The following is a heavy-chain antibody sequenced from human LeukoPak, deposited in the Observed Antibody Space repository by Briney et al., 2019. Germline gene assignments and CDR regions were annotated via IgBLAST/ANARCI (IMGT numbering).Heavy chain of an antibody. D-gene: IGHD2-15*01. CDR1: GFNFSSYG. J-gene: IGHJ3*01. CDR3: AKPRDIDSWAFDV. CDR2: IWDDGSNE. Sequence: PGGSLRLSCAASGFNFSSYGMHWVRQAPGKGLEWVAVIWDDGSNEYYADSVKGRFTISRDNSKNTLNLQMNSLRTEDTAVYYCAKPRDIDSWAFDVWGQGTMVTVS. V-gene: IGHV3-30*02.